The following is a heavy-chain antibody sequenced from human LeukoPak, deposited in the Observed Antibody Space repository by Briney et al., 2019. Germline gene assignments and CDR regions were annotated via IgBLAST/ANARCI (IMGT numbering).Heavy chain of an antibody. D-gene: IGHD2-21*02. CDR2: ISWDSGSI. V-gene: IGHV3-9*01. Sequence: GGSLRLSCAASGCTFDDYAMHWVRQAPRQGQEWVSGISWDSGSIGYADSVKGRFTISRDNAKNSLYLQMNSLRAEDTALYYCAKGSCGGDCYSLLNYFDYCGQGTLVTVSS. CDR1: GCTFDDYA. J-gene: IGHJ4*02. CDR3: AKGSCGGDCYSLLNYFDY.